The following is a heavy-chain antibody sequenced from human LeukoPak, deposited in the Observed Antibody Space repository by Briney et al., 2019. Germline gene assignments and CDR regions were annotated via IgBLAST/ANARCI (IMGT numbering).Heavy chain of an antibody. Sequence: PSETLSLTCTVSGGSISSYYWSWIRQPPGKGLEWIGYIYYSGSTYYNPSLKSRVTISVDTSKNQFSLKLSSVTAADTAVYYCARVSGGYSYGYGDHWGQGTLVTVSS. CDR2: IYYSGST. CDR3: ARVSGGYSYGYGDH. J-gene: IGHJ4*02. D-gene: IGHD5-18*01. CDR1: GGSISSYY. V-gene: IGHV4-59*12.